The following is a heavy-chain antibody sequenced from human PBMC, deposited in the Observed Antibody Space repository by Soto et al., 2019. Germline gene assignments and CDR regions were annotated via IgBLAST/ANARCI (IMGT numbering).Heavy chain of an antibody. V-gene: IGHV4-4*02. CDR3: ASRDPGTSVDY. CDR2: IYRTGST. D-gene: IGHD1-7*01. J-gene: IGHJ4*02. Sequence: PSETLSLTCTVSDGSFTSNNWWTWVRQPPGQGLEWIGEIYRTGSTNYHPSLKSRVTISLDKSENQFSLKVTSLTAADTAVYYCASRDPGTSVDYWGQGTLVTV. CDR1: DGSFTSNNW.